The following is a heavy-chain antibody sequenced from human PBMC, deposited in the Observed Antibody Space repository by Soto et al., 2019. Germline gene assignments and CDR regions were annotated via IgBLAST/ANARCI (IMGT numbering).Heavy chain of an antibody. CDR3: AREPRYCRGGSCSITGDAYDI. CDR1: GFIVSDTY. J-gene: IGHJ3*02. CDR2: ISNRGDT. D-gene: IGHD2-15*01. V-gene: IGHV3-66*01. Sequence: EVQLVESGGGLVQPGGSVRLSCTASGFIVSDTYVNWVRQAPGKGLEWVSVISNRGDTHYADSVRGRFSLSRDISDNTLHLQMNNLRVEDTAVYYCAREPRYCRGGSCSITGDAYDIWGQRTMVTVSS.